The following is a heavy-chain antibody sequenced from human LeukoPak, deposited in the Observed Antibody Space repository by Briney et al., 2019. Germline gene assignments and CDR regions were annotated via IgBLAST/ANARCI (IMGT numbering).Heavy chain of an antibody. Sequence: SETLSLTCSVSGGSISSYYWSWIRQPAGKGLEWIGRTHTSGSTNYNPSLKSRVTMSVDTSKNQFSLKLTSVTAADTAVYYCAREGGPYRPLDYSGQGTLVTVSS. CDR2: THTSGST. CDR1: GGSISSYY. CDR3: AREGGPYRPLDY. V-gene: IGHV4-4*07. J-gene: IGHJ4*02.